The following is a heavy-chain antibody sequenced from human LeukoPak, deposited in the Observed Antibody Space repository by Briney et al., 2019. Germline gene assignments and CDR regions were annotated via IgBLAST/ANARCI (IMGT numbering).Heavy chain of an antibody. CDR2: TYYRSKWYN. D-gene: IGHD6-19*01. V-gene: IGHV6-1*01. CDR1: GDSVSSKNGA. CDR3: ARDFGTTGWHTFDY. Sequence: ASQTLSLTCVVSGDSVSSKNGAWNWIRQSPSRGLEWLGRTYYRSKWYNDYAESMEGRMTISQETSKNQYSLHLNSVTPDDTAVYYCARDFGTTGWHTFDYWGQGTLVTVSS. J-gene: IGHJ4*02.